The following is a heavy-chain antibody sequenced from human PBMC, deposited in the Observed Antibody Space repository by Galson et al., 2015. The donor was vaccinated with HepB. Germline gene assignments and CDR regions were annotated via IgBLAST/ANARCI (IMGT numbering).Heavy chain of an antibody. V-gene: IGHV3-11*06. J-gene: IGHJ4*02. Sequence: SLRLSCAASGFTFSDYSMSWIRQAPGKGLEWLSYISASTIYTNYADSVKGRFTVSRGNSKNSLNLQMNSLRAEDTAVYYCARVADADYGDHTHFDSWGQGTLVTVSS. CDR1: GFTFSDYS. CDR2: ISASTIYT. D-gene: IGHD4-17*01. CDR3: ARVADADYGDHTHFDS.